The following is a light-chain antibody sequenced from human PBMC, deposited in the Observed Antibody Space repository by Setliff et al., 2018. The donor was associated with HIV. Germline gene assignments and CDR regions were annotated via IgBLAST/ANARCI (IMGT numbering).Light chain of an antibody. CDR3: CTYADTYTSLYV. CDR2: DVS. Sequence: QSALTQPHSVSGSPGQSVTISCTGTSSDIGAFNYVSWYQQHPGKAPKLIIYDVSERPSGVPDRFSGSKSANTASLTISGLQAEDEAEYYCCTYADTYTSLYVFGTGTRSPS. J-gene: IGLJ1*01. CDR1: SSDIGAFNY. V-gene: IGLV2-11*01.